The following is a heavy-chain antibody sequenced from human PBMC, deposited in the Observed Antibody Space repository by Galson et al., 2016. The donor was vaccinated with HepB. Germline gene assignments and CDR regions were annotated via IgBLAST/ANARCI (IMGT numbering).Heavy chain of an antibody. CDR3: ARFTRYEYNSSGYVWFDP. V-gene: IGHV4-31*03. Sequence: TLSPTCNVSGGSISSGGYYWSWTLQHPGKGLEWIGCTYYRGSTYYNPSPKTRVTISVDKSKNQFSRKLISMTAADTAVYFCARFTRYEYNSSGYVWFDPWGQGTRVTVSS. J-gene: IGHJ5*02. D-gene: IGHD3-22*01. CDR1: GGSISSGGYY. CDR2: TYYRGST.